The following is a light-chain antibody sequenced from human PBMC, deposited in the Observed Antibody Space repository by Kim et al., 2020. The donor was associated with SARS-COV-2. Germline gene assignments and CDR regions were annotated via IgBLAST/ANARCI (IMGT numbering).Light chain of an antibody. V-gene: IGKV3-20*01. J-gene: IGKJ4*01. Sequence: SPGESASPPCRPSQTVNSDYLAWYQQKPGQAPRLLINDASSRATGIPDRFTGSGSGTDFTLAISRLEPEDSAMYYCQQYDRSPLTFGGGTKVEIK. CDR3: QQYDRSPLT. CDR2: DAS. CDR1: QTVNSDY.